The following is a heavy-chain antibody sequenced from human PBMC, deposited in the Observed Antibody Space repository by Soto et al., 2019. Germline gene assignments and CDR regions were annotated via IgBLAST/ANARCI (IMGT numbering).Heavy chain of an antibody. V-gene: IGHV3-48*01. Sequence: EVQLVESGGGLVQPGGSLRLSCVASGFTFSRYCMNWVRQAPGKGLEWVSYISSSSSAIYYADSVRGRFTISRDNAKKSLYLQMDSLRAQDQAVYYCSIGAPNFVGNWFDPWGQGTLVTVSS. J-gene: IGHJ5*02. CDR1: GFTFSRYC. CDR2: ISSSSSAI. D-gene: IGHD1-26*01. CDR3: SIGAPNFVGNWFDP.